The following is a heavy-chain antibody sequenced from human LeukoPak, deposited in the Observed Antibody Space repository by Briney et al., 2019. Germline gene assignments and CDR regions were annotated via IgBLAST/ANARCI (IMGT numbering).Heavy chain of an antibody. D-gene: IGHD3-10*01. Sequence: KSGGSLRLSCAASGFTFSSYSMNWVRQAPGKGLEWVSSISSSSYIYYADSVKGRFTISRDNAKNSLYLQMNSLRAEDTAVYYCARRGDYGSGSPHDFDYWGQGTLVTVSS. CDR1: GFTFSSYS. V-gene: IGHV3-21*01. CDR3: ARRGDYGSGSPHDFDY. CDR2: ISSSSYI. J-gene: IGHJ4*02.